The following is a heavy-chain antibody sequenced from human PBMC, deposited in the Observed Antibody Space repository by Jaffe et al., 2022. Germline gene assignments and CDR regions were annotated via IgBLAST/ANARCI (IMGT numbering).Heavy chain of an antibody. CDR2: MYTSGTT. Sequence: QVQLQESGPGLVKPSQTLSLTCTVSGGSISSGSSSWSWIRQPAGKGLEWIGRMYTSGTTNYNPSLKSRVTISVDTSKNQFSLKLSSVTAADTAVYFCARDQAIVGATSGGLIDYWGQGTLVTVSS. J-gene: IGHJ4*02. D-gene: IGHD1-26*01. CDR3: ARDQAIVGATSGGLIDY. CDR1: GGSISSGSSS. V-gene: IGHV4-61*02.